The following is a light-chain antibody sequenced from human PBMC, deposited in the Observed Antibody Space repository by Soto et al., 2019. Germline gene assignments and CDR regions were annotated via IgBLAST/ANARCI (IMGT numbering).Light chain of an antibody. Sequence: DIQMTQSPSSLSASVGDRVTITCRASQSISSYLNWYQQKPGKAPKLLIYAASSLQSGVPSRFSSSGSGTDFTLTSSSLQPEDFATYYCQQSYSTPWTFGQGTKVEIK. V-gene: IGKV1-39*01. CDR2: AAS. CDR1: QSISSY. J-gene: IGKJ1*01. CDR3: QQSYSTPWT.